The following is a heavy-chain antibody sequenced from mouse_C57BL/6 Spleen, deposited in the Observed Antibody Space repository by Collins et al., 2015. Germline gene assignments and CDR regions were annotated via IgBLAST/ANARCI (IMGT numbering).Heavy chain of an antibody. CDR1: GYTLTSYW. D-gene: IGHD1-1*01. CDR3: ARDYYGSSYWFAY. Sequence: QVQLQQPGAELVRPGTSVKLSCKASGYTLTSYWMHWVKQRPGQGLEWIGVIDPSDSYTNYNQKFKGKATLTVDTSSSTAYMQLSSLTSEDSAVYYCARDYYGSSYWFAYWGQGTLVTVSA. CDR2: IDPSDSYT. J-gene: IGHJ3*01. V-gene: IGHV1-59*01.